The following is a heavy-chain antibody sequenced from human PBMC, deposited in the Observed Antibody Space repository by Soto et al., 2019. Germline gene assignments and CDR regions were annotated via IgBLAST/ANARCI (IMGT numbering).Heavy chain of an antibody. CDR2: INPSDGNT. J-gene: IGHJ5*02. Sequence: QVLLVQSGAEVKKPGASVRISCKTSGYTFTRHWIHLVRQAPGQGLEWMGIINPSDGNTRYGQKFQGRVTITRDTYAGTVYLELRSLRSEDTALYYCARDHSARSSGYSYWWFDPWGQGTLVAVSS. CDR1: GYTFTRHW. V-gene: IGHV1-46*01. CDR3: ARDHSARSSGYSYWWFDP. D-gene: IGHD3-22*01.